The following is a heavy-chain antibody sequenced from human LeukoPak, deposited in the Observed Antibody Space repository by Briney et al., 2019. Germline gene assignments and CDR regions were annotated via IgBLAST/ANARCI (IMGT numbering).Heavy chain of an antibody. Sequence: GGSLRLSCAASGFTFSSYSMNWVRQAPGKGLEWVSSISSSSSYIYYADSVMGRFTISRDNAKNSLYLQMNSLRAEDTAVYHCAKGRAAAMWDFDYWGQGTLVTVSS. CDR2: ISSSSSYI. J-gene: IGHJ4*02. CDR3: AKGRAAAMWDFDY. V-gene: IGHV3-21*01. CDR1: GFTFSSYS. D-gene: IGHD6-13*01.